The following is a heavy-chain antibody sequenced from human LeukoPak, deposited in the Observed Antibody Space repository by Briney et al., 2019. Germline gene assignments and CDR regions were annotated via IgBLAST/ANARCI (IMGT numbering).Heavy chain of an antibody. D-gene: IGHD6-13*01. CDR3: ARVEAAAGTLFDY. J-gene: IGHJ4*02. CDR1: GGSISSSSYY. V-gene: IGHV4-61*05. Sequence: SSETLSLTCTVSGGSISSSSYYWGWIRQPPGKGLEWIGYIYYSGSTNYNPSLKSRVTISVDTSKNQFSLKLSSVTAADTAVYYCARVEAAAGTLFDYWGQGTLVTVSS. CDR2: IYYSGST.